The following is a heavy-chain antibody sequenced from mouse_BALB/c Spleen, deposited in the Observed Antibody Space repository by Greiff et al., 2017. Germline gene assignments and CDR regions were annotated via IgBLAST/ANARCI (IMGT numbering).Heavy chain of an antibody. Sequence: VKLVESGPGLVAPSQSLSITCTVSGFSLTSYGVHWVRQPPGKGLEWLGVIWAGGSTNYNSALMSRLSISKDNSKSQVFLKMNSLQTDDTAMYYCATLYYRYDDPYAMDYWGQGTSVTVSS. D-gene: IGHD2-14*01. V-gene: IGHV2-9*02. CDR1: GFSLTSYG. J-gene: IGHJ4*01. CDR2: IWAGGST. CDR3: ATLYYRYDDPYAMDY.